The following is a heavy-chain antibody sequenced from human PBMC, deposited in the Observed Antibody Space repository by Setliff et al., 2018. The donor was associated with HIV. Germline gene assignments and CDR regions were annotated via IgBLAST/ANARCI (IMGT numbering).Heavy chain of an antibody. D-gene: IGHD3-10*01. J-gene: IGHJ3*02. Sequence: SETLSLTCAVYGGSFSGYYWSWIRQPPGKGLEWIGEINHSGSANYNPSLKSRVTISVDTSKNQFSLKLSSVTAADTAVYYCARRHGSGSLDAFDIWGQGTMVTVSS. CDR2: INHSGSA. CDR3: ARRHGSGSLDAFDI. V-gene: IGHV4-34*01. CDR1: GGSFSGYY.